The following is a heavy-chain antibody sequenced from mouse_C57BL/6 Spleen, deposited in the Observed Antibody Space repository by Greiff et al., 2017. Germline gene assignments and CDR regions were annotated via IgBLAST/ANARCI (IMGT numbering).Heavy chain of an antibody. J-gene: IGHJ4*01. V-gene: IGHV2-6*03. CDR3: AREITTVVATGAMDY. D-gene: IGHD1-1*01. CDR2: LWSDGST. Sequence: QVQLKESGPGLVAPSQSLSITCTVSGFSLTSYGVHWVRQPPGKGLAWLVVLWSDGSTTSNSALKSRLSISKDNSKSQVFLKMNSLQTDDTAMYYCAREITTVVATGAMDYWGQGTSVTVAS. CDR1: GFSLTSYG.